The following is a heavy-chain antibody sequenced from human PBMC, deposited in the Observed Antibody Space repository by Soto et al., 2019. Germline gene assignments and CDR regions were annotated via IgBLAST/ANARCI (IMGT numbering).Heavy chain of an antibody. V-gene: IGHV2-5*02. CDR3: AHRILRTVFGLVTATAIYFDF. D-gene: IGHD3-3*01. Sequence: QITLNESGPTVVKPAETLTLTCTFSGFSLTTSGVGVGWIRQSPGKAPEWLALIYWDDDKRYSASLKSRLTNTKATSKNQVVLTMASVDPADTATYYCAHRILRTVFGLVTATAIYFDFWGQGTPVVVSS. CDR2: IYWDDDK. CDR1: GFSLTTSGVG. J-gene: IGHJ4*02.